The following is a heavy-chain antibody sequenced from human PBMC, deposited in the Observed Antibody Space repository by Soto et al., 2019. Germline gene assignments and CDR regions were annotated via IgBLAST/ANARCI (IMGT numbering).Heavy chain of an antibody. CDR2: IYYSGST. D-gene: IGHD6-19*01. J-gene: IGHJ2*01. V-gene: IGHV4-31*03. CDR1: GGSISSGGYY. Sequence: QVQLQESGPGLVKPSQTLSLTCTVSGGSISSGGYYWSWNRQHPGKGLEWIGYIYYSGSTYYNPSLKSRVTISVDTSKNQFSLKLSSVTAADTAVYYCARDLGVAVAHNWYFDLWGRGTLVTVSS. CDR3: ARDLGVAVAHNWYFDL.